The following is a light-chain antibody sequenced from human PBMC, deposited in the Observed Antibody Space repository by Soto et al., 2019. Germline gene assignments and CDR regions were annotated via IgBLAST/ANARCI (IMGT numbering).Light chain of an antibody. CDR1: QSVNSN. J-gene: IGKJ1*01. Sequence: EIMMTQSPVTLSVSPGERATLSCRASQSVNSNLAWYQQKPGQAPRLLIYGASSRATGIPDRFSGSGSGTDFTLTISRLEPEDFAVYYCHQYGNSPPTTFGQGTKVDIK. V-gene: IGKV3-20*01. CDR3: HQYGNSPPTT. CDR2: GAS.